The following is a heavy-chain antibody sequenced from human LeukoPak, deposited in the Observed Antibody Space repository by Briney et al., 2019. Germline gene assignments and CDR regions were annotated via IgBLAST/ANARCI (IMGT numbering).Heavy chain of an antibody. J-gene: IGHJ5*02. CDR1: GYTFNSFG. D-gene: IGHD2-21*02. V-gene: IGHV1-18*01. CDR2: ISAYNGNT. Sequence: ASVKVSRKASGYTFNSFGINWVRQAPGQGLEWMGWISAYNGNTKYAQQFQGRVTMTTDRSTSTAYMELRSLRSDDTAIYYCARDCGGDCYQLPNWFDPWGQGTLVTVSS. CDR3: ARDCGGDCYQLPNWFDP.